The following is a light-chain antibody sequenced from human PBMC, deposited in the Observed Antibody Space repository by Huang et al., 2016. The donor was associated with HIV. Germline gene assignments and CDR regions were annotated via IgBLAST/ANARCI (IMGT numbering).Light chain of an antibody. V-gene: IGKV4-1*01. CDR3: QQYFGTPST. CDR1: RHVLYESNNTNH. J-gene: IGKJ4*01. Sequence: DIVMTQSPDSLAVSLGERATINCKSSRHVLYESNNTNHLALFKQKCGQPPELLIYWASTRKAGVPDRFSGSGSGTDFTLTISNLQAEDVAVYYCQQYFGTPSTFGGGTNVEIK. CDR2: WAS.